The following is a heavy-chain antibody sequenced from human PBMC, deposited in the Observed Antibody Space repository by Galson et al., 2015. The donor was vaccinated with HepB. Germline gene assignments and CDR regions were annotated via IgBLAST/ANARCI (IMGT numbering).Heavy chain of an antibody. CDR3: ARSFCSSTSCYSRGYMDV. Sequence: SVKVSCKASGYTFTSYGISWVRQAPGQGLEWMGWISAYNGNTNYAQKLQGRVTMTTDTSTSTAYMELRSLRSDDTAVYYCARSFCSSTSCYSRGYMDVWGKGTTVTVSS. D-gene: IGHD2-2*02. J-gene: IGHJ6*03. CDR2: ISAYNGNT. V-gene: IGHV1-18*01. CDR1: GYTFTSYG.